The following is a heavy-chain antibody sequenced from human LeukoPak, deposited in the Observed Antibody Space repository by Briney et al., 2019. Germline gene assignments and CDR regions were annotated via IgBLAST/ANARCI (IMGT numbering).Heavy chain of an antibody. Sequence: SETLSLTCTVSGGSISSYYWSWIRQPPGKGLEWIGYIYYSGSTNYNPSLKSRVTISVDTSKNQFSLKLSSVTAADTAVYYCARHLQDGYDYVWGSYRLDAFDIWGQGTMVTVSS. CDR1: GGSISSYY. V-gene: IGHV4-59*08. J-gene: IGHJ3*02. CDR3: ARHLQDGYDYVWGSYRLDAFDI. D-gene: IGHD3-16*02. CDR2: IYYSGST.